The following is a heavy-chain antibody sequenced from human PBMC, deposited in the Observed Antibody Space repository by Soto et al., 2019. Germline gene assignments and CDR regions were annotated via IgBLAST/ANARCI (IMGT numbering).Heavy chain of an antibody. D-gene: IGHD7-27*01. V-gene: IGHV3-33*01. CDR1: GFTFSSYG. J-gene: IGHJ4*02. CDR3: ASRARGTGIIDY. CDR2: IWYDGSNK. Sequence: GGSLRLSCAASGFTFSSYGMHWVRQAPGKGLEWVAVIWYDGSNKYYADSVKGRFTISRDNSKNTLYLQMNSLRAEDTAVYYCASRARGTGIIDYWGQGTLVTVSS.